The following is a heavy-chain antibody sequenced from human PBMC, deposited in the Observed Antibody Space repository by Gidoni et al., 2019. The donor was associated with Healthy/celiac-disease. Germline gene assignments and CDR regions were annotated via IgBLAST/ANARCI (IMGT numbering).Heavy chain of an antibody. CDR3: ARNYGDFNWFDP. J-gene: IGHJ5*02. V-gene: IGHV3-21*01. CDR1: GFTVSSYS. CDR2: ISSSSSYI. D-gene: IGHD4-17*01. Sequence: EVQLVESGGGLVKPGGSLRLSCAASGFTVSSYSMNWVRQAPGKGLEWVSSISSSSSYIYYADSVKGRFTISRDNAKNSLYLQMNSLRAEDTAVYYCARNYGDFNWFDPWGQGTLVTVSS.